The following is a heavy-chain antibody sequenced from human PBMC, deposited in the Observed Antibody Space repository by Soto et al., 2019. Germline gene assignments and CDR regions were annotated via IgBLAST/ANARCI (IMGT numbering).Heavy chain of an antibody. Sequence: SVKVSCKASGGTFSSYAISWLRQAPGQGLEWMGGIIPIFGTANYAQKFQGRVTITADESTSTAYMELSSLRSEDTAVYYCARGRAVAGYYYYYGMDVWGQGTTVTVSS. CDR2: IIPIFGTA. CDR3: ARGRAVAGYYYYYGMDV. V-gene: IGHV1-69*13. D-gene: IGHD6-19*01. CDR1: GGTFSSYA. J-gene: IGHJ6*02.